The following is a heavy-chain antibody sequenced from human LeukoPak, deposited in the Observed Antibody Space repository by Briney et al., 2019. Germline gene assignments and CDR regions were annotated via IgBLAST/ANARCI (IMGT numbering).Heavy chain of an antibody. CDR1: GFTFSSYA. CDR2: ISSNGGST. CDR3: ARDSNGAGDAFDI. Sequence: GGSLRLSCAASGFTFSSYAMHWVRQAPGKGLEYVSAISSNGGSTYYANSVKGRFTISRDNSKNTLYLQMGSLRAEDMAVYYCARDSNGAGDAFDIWGQGTMVIVSS. V-gene: IGHV3-64*01. D-gene: IGHD4-17*01. J-gene: IGHJ3*02.